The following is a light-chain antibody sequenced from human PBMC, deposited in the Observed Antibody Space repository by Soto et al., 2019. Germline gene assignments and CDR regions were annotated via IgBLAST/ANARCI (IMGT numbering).Light chain of an antibody. CDR1: QSVGSL. J-gene: IGKJ5*01. Sequence: EIVLTQSPATLSVSPGEGATLSCRADQSVGSLLAWYQQKPGRAPRLLIFGASTRAAGIPDRFSGSGSGTEFTLTIGSLQSEDFATYYCQQYNKWPITFGQGTRLEI. CDR3: QQYNKWPIT. V-gene: IGKV3-15*01. CDR2: GAS.